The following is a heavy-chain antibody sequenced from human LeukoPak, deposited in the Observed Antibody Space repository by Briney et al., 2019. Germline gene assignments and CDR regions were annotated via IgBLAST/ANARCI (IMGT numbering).Heavy chain of an antibody. CDR3: AIRAPRYYDFWSGCSYFDY. J-gene: IGHJ4*02. V-gene: IGHV4-34*01. CDR2: INHSGST. CDR1: GGSFSGYY. Sequence: PSETLSLTCAVYGGSFSGYYWSWIRQPPGKGLEWIGEINHSGSTNYNPSLKSRVTISVDTSKNQFSLKLSSVTAADTAVYYCAIRAPRYYDFWSGCSYFDYWGQGTLVTVSS. D-gene: IGHD3-3*01.